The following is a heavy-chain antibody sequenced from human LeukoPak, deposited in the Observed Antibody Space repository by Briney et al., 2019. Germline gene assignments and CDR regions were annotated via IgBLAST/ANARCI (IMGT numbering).Heavy chain of an antibody. D-gene: IGHD6-6*01. Sequence: PSETLSLTSTVSGGSISSSSYYWGWIRQPPGKGLEWIGSIYYSGSTYYNPSRKSRVTISVDTSKNQFSLKLSSVTAADTAVYYCASIAARPTYYYYYMDVWGKGTTVTVSS. CDR1: GGSISSSSYY. CDR3: ASIAARPTYYYYYMDV. CDR2: IYYSGST. V-gene: IGHV4-39*01. J-gene: IGHJ6*03.